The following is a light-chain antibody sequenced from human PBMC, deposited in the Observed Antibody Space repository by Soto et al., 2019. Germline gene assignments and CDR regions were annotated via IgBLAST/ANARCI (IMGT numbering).Light chain of an antibody. CDR2: GSR. CDR1: SSNIGAGYD. Sequence: QAVVTQPPSVSGAPGQRVTISCTGSSSNIGAGYDVHWYQQLPGTAPKLLIYGSRNRPSGVPDRFSASKSGTSASLAITGLQAEDEADYYCQSYDSSLSVVFGGGTKLTVL. V-gene: IGLV1-40*01. CDR3: QSYDSSLSVV. J-gene: IGLJ2*01.